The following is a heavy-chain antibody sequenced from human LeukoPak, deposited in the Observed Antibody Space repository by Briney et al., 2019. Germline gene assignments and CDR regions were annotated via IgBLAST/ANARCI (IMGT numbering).Heavy chain of an antibody. Sequence: PGGSLRLSCTASGFTFGDYAMSWFRQAPGKGLEWVGFIRSKAYGGTTEYAASVKGRFTISRDDSKSIAYLQMNSLKTEDTAVYYCTRAPCITMVRGDRSPCFDIWGQGTMVTVSS. D-gene: IGHD3-10*01. CDR3: TRAPCITMVRGDRSPCFDI. CDR2: IRSKAYGGTT. CDR1: GFTFGDYA. V-gene: IGHV3-49*03. J-gene: IGHJ3*02.